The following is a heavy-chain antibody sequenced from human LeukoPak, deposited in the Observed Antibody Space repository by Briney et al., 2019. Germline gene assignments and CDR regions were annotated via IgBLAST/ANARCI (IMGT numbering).Heavy chain of an antibody. V-gene: IGHV1-2*02. D-gene: IGHD6-19*01. Sequence: ATVKVSCKASAYTFNAYFIHWVRQAPGQGLEWMGWINPQSGDTNYAEKFQGRVSMNRDTSSSTAYMELTRLTSDDTAVYFCARDGTKTRTTNSPGSSGWYGGPRYYYYYYMDVWGKGTMVPVSS. CDR3: ARDGTKTRTTNSPGSSGWYGGPRYYYYYYMDV. J-gene: IGHJ6*03. CDR1: AYTFNAYF. CDR2: INPQSGDT.